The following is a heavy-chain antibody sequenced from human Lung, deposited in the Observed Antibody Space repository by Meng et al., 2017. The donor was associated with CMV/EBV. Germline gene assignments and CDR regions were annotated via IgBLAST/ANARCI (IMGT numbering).Heavy chain of an antibody. J-gene: IGHJ1*01. CDR2: INPNNGGT. CDR1: GCTFTGYY. V-gene: IGHV1-2*02. CDR3: ARKTDTGGWNFHH. Sequence: ASXXVCXASGCTFTGYYLYWVRQAPGQGLEWMGWINPNNGGTNYAQRFQGRVTMTRDTSITTVYMELSRLTSDDTAVYYCARKTDTGGWNFHHWGQGTLVTVSS. D-gene: IGHD3-16*01.